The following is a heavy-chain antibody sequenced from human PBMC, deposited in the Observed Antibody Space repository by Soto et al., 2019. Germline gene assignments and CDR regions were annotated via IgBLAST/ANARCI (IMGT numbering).Heavy chain of an antibody. V-gene: IGHV3-48*01. Sequence: EVQLVESGGGLVQPGGSLRFSCAASGFTFSSYSMNWVRQAPGKGMEWVSYISSSSSTIYYADSVKGRFTISRDNAKNSLYLQMNSLIAEDTAVYYCARDLTGGLFDYWGPGTRVPVSS. CDR3: ARDLTGGLFDY. CDR2: ISSSSSTI. J-gene: IGHJ4*02. D-gene: IGHD6-25*01. CDR1: GFTFSSYS.